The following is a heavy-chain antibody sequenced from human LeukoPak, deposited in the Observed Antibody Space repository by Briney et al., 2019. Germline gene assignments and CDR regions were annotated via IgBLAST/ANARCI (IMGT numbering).Heavy chain of an antibody. Sequence: SGTLSLTCAVSGASISSSYWCRWVHQPPEKRLELTGEFYQSGSTNYNPSLKSRVTISVDKSQNQFSLNMSTVTAADTAVYYCSTVRGVTTFDNWGQGTLVTVSS. D-gene: IGHD3-10*01. CDR3: STVRGVTTFDN. V-gene: IGHV4-4*02. CDR1: GASISSSYW. CDR2: FYQSGST. J-gene: IGHJ4*02.